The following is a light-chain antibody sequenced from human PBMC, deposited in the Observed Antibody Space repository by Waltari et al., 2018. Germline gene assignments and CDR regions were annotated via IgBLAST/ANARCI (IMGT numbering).Light chain of an antibody. CDR2: WAS. Sequence: DLVMTQSPDSLAVSLGERATIKCTSRQSALYSSNNKNFLAWYQQKPGQPPKLLIYWASTRESGVPDRFSGSGSGTDFTLTISSLQAEDVAVYYCQQYYSTPYTFGQGTKLEIK. J-gene: IGKJ2*01. CDR1: QSALYSSNNKNF. V-gene: IGKV4-1*01. CDR3: QQYYSTPYT.